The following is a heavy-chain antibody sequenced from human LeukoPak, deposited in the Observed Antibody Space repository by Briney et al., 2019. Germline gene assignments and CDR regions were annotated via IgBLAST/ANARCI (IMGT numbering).Heavy chain of an antibody. CDR2: IYYSGST. CDR1: GGSISSSSYY. CDR3: ARGDSSGHYFRPDY. J-gene: IGHJ4*02. Sequence: SETLSLTCTVSGGSISSSSYYWGWIRQPPGKGLEWIGSIYYSGSTYYNPSLKSRVTISVDTSKNQFSLKLSSVTAADTAVYYCARGDSSGHYFRPDYWGQGTLVTVSS. D-gene: IGHD3-22*01. V-gene: IGHV4-39*07.